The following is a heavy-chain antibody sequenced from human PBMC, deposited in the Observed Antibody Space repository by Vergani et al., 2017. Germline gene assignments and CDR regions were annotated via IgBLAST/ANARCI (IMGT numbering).Heavy chain of an antibody. CDR1: GFTFSSYS. CDR3: ARAGAAAGTYIIDY. CDR2: ISSSSSYI. V-gene: IGHV3-21*01. J-gene: IGHJ4*02. Sequence: EVQLVESGGGLVKPGGSLRLSCAASGFTFSSYSMNWVRQAPGKGLEWVSSISSSSSYIYYADSVKGRFTISRDNAKNSLYLQMNSLRAEDTAVYYCARAGAAAGTYIIDYWGQGTLVTVSS. D-gene: IGHD6-13*01.